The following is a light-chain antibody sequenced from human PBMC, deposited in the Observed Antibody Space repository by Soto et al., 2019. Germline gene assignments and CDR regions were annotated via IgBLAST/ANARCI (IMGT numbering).Light chain of an antibody. CDR3: QQRSSWPIT. V-gene: IGKV3-15*01. J-gene: IGKJ5*01. CDR2: GAS. CDR1: QSVSSN. Sequence: EIVMTQSPATLSVSPGERATFSCRASQSVSSNLALYQQKPGHAPRLLIYGASIRATVIPASFSGSGYAPEFPLTSSRLAPEDFAVYYCQQRSSWPITFGQGRRLEIK.